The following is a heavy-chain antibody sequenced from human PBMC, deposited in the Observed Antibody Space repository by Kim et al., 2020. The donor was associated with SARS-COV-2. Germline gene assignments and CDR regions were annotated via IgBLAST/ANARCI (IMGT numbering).Heavy chain of an antibody. Sequence: GGSLRLSYSASGFIFSSYPMHWVRQVPGKGLEYVSAIGISAGSTYYADSVKGRFTISRDNSKNTLYLQMSSLRTEDTAVYYCVKAYSGSYWDWGQGTLVTVSS. CDR3: VKAYSGSYWD. CDR1: GFIFSSYP. D-gene: IGHD1-26*01. V-gene: IGHV3-64D*06. CDR2: IGISAGST. J-gene: IGHJ4*02.